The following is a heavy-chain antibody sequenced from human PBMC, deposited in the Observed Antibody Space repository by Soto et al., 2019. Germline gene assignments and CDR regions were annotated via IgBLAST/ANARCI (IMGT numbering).Heavy chain of an antibody. CDR2: TYYRSKWYY. CDR3: ARGEQYSGRIFDY. D-gene: IGHD1-26*01. Sequence: SQTLSLACAITGDSVSSNSAGWSWVRQSPSRGLEWLGRTYYRSKWYYEYAVSVRGRITINPDTSKNQYSLQLNSVTPEDTAVYFCARGEQYSGRIFDYWGQGTLVTVSS. J-gene: IGHJ4*01. CDR1: GDSVSSNSAG. V-gene: IGHV6-1*01.